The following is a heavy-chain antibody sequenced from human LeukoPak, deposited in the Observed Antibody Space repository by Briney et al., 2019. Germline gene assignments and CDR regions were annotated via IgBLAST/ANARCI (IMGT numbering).Heavy chain of an antibody. J-gene: IGHJ4*02. D-gene: IGHD1-26*01. V-gene: IGHV1-24*01. CDR1: GYTLTELS. Sequence: GASVKVSCKVSGYTLTELSMHWVRQAPGKRLEWMGGFDPEDGETIYAQKFQGRVTMTEDTSTDTAYMELSSLRSEDTAVYYCATETLLVGATRGFDYWGQGTLVTVSS. CDR3: ATETLLVGATRGFDY. CDR2: FDPEDGET.